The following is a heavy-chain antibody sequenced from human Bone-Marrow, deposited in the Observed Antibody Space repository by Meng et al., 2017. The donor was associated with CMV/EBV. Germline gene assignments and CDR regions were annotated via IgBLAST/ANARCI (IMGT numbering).Heavy chain of an antibody. CDR1: GGSLCVYS. V-gene: IGHV4-34*01. Sequence: TLSPTCAVSGGSLCVYSLSWIRQPPGKGLEWIGEINHSGSTNYNPPLKSRVTISVDTPKNQFSLKLSSVTAADTAVYYCARVRDMRYSSSTSCRVWAYYYGMDVWGQGTTVTVSS. CDR2: INHSGST. J-gene: IGHJ6*02. CDR3: ARVRDMRYSSSTSCRVWAYYYGMDV. D-gene: IGHD2-2*01.